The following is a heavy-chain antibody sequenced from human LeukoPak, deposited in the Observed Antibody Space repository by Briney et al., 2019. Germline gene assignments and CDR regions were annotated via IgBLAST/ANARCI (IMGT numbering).Heavy chain of an antibody. V-gene: IGHV3-7*03. CDR2: IKQDGSEK. D-gene: IGHD3-22*01. CDR1: GFTFSSYW. Sequence: GGSLRLSCAASGFTFSSYWMSWVRQAPGKGLEWVANIKQDGSEKYYVGSVKGRFTISRDNAKNSLYLQMNSLRAEDTALYYCARGYYYDSSAYPGDYWGQGTLVTVSS. CDR3: ARGYYYDSSAYPGDY. J-gene: IGHJ4*02.